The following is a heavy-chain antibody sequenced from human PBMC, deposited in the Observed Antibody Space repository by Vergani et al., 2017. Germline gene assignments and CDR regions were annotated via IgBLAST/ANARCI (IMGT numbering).Heavy chain of an antibody. CDR2: INPSGGST. Sequence: QVQLVQSGAEVKKPGASVKVSCKASGYTFTSYYMHWVRQAPGQGLEWMGIINPSGGSTSYAQKFQGRVTMTRDRSTSTVYMELSSLRYEDRAVYYCARVSRELLLVDYWGQGTLVTVSS. CDR3: ARVSRELLLVDY. V-gene: IGHV1-46*01. D-gene: IGHD1-26*01. CDR1: GYTFTSYY. J-gene: IGHJ4*02.